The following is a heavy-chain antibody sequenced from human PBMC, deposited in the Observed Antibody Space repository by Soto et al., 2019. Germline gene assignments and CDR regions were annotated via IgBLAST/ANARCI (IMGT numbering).Heavy chain of an antibody. CDR1: GFTFSSYG. J-gene: IGHJ4*02. CDR2: IWYDGSNK. D-gene: IGHD2-15*01. CDR3: ARGGDVVVVAATFEY. V-gene: IGHV3-33*01. Sequence: QVQLVESGGGVVQPGRSLRLSCAASGFTFSSYGMHWVRQAPGKGLEWVAVIWYDGSNKYYADSVKGRFTISRDNSKNTLYLQMNSLRAEDTAVYYCARGGDVVVVAATFEYWGQGTLVTVSS.